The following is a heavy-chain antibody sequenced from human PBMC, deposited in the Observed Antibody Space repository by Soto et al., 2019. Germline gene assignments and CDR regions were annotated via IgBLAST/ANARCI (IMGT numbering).Heavy chain of an antibody. D-gene: IGHD3-16*01. CDR1: GFTFNNYV. CDR2: ISGNGDTT. Sequence: EVQLLDSGGDLVHPGGSLRLSCGASGFTFNNYVMGWVRQAPGKGLEWVSGISGNGDTTDYADSVKGRFAISRDNSKNTVYLQMNRLRPEDTALYYCVKGGLIRRFDSWGQGTLVTVSS. CDR3: VKGGLIRRFDS. J-gene: IGHJ4*02. V-gene: IGHV3-23*01.